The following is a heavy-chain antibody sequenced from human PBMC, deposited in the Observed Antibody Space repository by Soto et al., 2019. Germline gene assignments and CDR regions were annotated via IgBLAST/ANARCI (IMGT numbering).Heavy chain of an antibody. V-gene: IGHV3-21*01. CDR2: ISSSSSYI. J-gene: IGHJ4*02. CDR1: GFTFSSYS. Sequence: EVQLVESGGGLVKPGGSLRLSCAASGFTFSSYSMNWVRQAPGKGLEWVSSISSSSSYIYYADSVKGRFTISRDNAKNSLYLQMNSLRAEDTAVYYCARDGETPAGTRPYWGQGTLVTVSS. CDR3: ARDGETPAGTRPY. D-gene: IGHD2-21*01.